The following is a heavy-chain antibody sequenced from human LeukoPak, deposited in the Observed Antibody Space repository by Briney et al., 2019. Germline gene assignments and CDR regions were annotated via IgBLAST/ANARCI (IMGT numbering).Heavy chain of an antibody. J-gene: IGHJ6*02. CDR1: GVSINTYF. CDR3: ARGDVLQSYYYYGMDV. D-gene: IGHD2-21*02. V-gene: IGHV4-59*01. CDR2: VYYNGST. Sequence: PSETLSLTCTVSGVSINTYFWSWIRQPPGKGLEWIGYVYYNGSTNYNPSLKSRVTISVDTSKNQFSLKLSSVTAADTAVYYCARGDVLQSYYYYGMDVWGQGTTVTVSS.